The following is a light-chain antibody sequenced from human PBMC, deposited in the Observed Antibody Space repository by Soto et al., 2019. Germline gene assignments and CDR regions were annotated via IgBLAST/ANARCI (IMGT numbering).Light chain of an antibody. V-gene: IGKV3-15*01. CDR3: QQYNNWPPWT. CDR1: QSVSSN. CDR2: GAS. Sequence: EIVMTQSPATLSVSPGERATLSCRASQSVSSNLAWYQQKPCQAPRLLIYGASTRATGIPARFSGSGSGTEVTLTISSLQSEDFAVYYCQQYNNWPPWTFGRGTKVEIK. J-gene: IGKJ1*01.